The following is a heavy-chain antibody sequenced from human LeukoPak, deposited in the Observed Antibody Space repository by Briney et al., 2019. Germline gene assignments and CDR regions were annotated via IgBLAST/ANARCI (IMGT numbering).Heavy chain of an antibody. D-gene: IGHD2-21*02. CDR3: VREGNELLSKNFDY. V-gene: IGHV1-2*02. J-gene: IGHJ4*02. CDR1: DYIFTSSG. CDR2: INPHSGGT. Sequence: ASVKVSCKASDYIFTSSGISWVRQAPGQGLEWMGYINPHSGGTSSPQKFQGRVTMTTDTSISAAYMELSSLISDDTAMYYCVREGNELLSKNFDYWGQGTLVTVSS.